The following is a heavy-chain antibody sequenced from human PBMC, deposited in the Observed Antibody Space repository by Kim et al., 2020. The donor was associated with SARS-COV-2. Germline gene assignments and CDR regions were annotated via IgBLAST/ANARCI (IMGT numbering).Heavy chain of an antibody. Sequence: GGSLRLSCAASGFTFSNAWMSWVRQAPGKGLEWVGRIKSKTDGGTTDYAAPVKGRFTISRDDSKNTLYLQMNSLKTEDTAVYYCTTGRGLGFVVVVAATIHFDYWGQGTLVTVSS. CDR1: GFTFSNAW. CDR2: IKSKTDGGTT. V-gene: IGHV3-15*01. J-gene: IGHJ4*02. CDR3: TTGRGLGFVVVVAATIHFDY. D-gene: IGHD2-15*01.